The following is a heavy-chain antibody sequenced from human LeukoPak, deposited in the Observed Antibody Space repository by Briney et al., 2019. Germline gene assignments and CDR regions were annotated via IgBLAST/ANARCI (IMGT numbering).Heavy chain of an antibody. CDR3: ARFSFRGTYYYDSSGYSHFDY. V-gene: IGHV4-59*01. Sequence: SETLSPTCTVSGGSISSYYWSWIRQPPGKGLEWIGYIYYSGSTNYNPSLKSRVTISVDTSKNQFSLKLSSVTAADTAVYYCARFSFRGTYYYDSSGYSHFDYWGQGTLVTVSS. J-gene: IGHJ4*02. CDR1: GGSISSYY. CDR2: IYYSGST. D-gene: IGHD3-22*01.